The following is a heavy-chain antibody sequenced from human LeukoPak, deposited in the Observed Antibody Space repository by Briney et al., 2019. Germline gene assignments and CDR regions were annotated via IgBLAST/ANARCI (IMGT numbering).Heavy chain of an antibody. CDR3: AKDRYSSGWYSDFDY. CDR1: GFTFSNYA. D-gene: IGHD6-19*01. V-gene: IGHV3-30*18. Sequence: GRSLILSCAASGFTFSNYAMHWVRQAPGKGLEGVAVISDDGSNKYYGDSVKGRFTISRDNSKNTVYLQMNSLRAEDTAVYYCAKDRYSSGWYSDFDYWGQGTLVTDSS. J-gene: IGHJ4*02. CDR2: ISDDGSNK.